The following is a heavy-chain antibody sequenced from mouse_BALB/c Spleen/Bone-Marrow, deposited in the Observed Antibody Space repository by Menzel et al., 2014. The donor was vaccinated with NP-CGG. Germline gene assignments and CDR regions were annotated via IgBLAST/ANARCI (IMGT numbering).Heavy chain of an antibody. CDR3: TTLTGTSY. V-gene: IGHV5-12-2*01. J-gene: IGHJ3*01. CDR1: GFTFSGYT. D-gene: IGHD4-1*01. Sequence: EVHLVESGGGLVQPGGSLKLSCAAPGFTFSGYTMSWVRQTPEKRLEWVAFITNGGGNTYYPDTVKGRFTISRDNAKNTLYLQMSSLKSEDTAIYYCTTLTGTSYWGQGTLVTVSA. CDR2: ITNGGGNT.